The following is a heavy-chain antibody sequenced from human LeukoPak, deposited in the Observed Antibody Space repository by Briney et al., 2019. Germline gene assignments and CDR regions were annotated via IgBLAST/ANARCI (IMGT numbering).Heavy chain of an antibody. Sequence: ASVKVSCKAAGYSFVNYYMHWVRQAPGQGLEWMAIINPSGGGTTYAEKFQGRVTVTMDTSTRTVYMDLSSLRSDDTAVYYCVREYDSSGYYYYWGQGTLVTVSS. CDR1: GYSFVNYY. D-gene: IGHD3-22*01. CDR3: VREYDSSGYYYY. CDR2: INPSGGGT. V-gene: IGHV1-46*01. J-gene: IGHJ4*02.